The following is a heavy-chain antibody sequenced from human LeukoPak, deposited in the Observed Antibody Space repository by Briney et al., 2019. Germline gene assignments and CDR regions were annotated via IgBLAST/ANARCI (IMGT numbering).Heavy chain of an antibody. Sequence: SETLSLTCTVSGGSISSSSYYWGWIRQPPGKGLEWIGSIYYSGSTYYNPSLKSRVTISVDTFKNQFSLKLSSVTAADTAVYYCARTVLRYFDWLLYRPYNWFDPWGQGTLVTVSS. CDR3: ARTVLRYFDWLLYRPYNWFDP. CDR1: GGSISSSSYY. V-gene: IGHV4-39*01. J-gene: IGHJ5*02. D-gene: IGHD3-9*01. CDR2: IYYSGST.